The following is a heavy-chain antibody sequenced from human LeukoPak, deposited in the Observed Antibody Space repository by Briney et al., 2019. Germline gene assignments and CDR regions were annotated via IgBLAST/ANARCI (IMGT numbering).Heavy chain of an antibody. J-gene: IGHJ4*02. Sequence: SETLSLTCAVSGASFSGYYWSWIRQPPGKGLEWIGEINHSGSTNYNPSLKSRVTISVDTSKNQFSLKLSSVTAADTAVYYCARRAVATDYWGQGTLVTVSS. CDR2: INHSGST. V-gene: IGHV4-34*01. CDR3: ARRAVATDY. D-gene: IGHD5-12*01. CDR1: GASFSGYY.